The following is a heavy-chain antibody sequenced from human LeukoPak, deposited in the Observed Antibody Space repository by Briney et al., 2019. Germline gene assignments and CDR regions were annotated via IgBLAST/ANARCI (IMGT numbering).Heavy chain of an antibody. V-gene: IGHV3-23*01. CDR3: AKEPYSYGYYGFDY. CDR1: GLTSSSYA. D-gene: IGHD5-18*01. CDR2: IIGSGGST. Sequence: GGSLRLSCAASGLTSSSYAMSWVRQAPGKGLEWVSAIIGSGGSTYYADSVKGRFTISRDNSKDTLYLQMNSLKADDTAVYYCAKEPYSYGYYGFDYWGQGTLVTVSS. J-gene: IGHJ4*02.